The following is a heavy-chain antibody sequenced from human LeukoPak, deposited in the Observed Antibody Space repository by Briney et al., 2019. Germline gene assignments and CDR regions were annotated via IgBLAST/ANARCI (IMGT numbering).Heavy chain of an antibody. CDR3: ARDMGYCSGGSCYGPYYYYGMDV. CDR2: IYYSGST. J-gene: IGHJ6*02. V-gene: IGHV4-59*01. CDR1: GGSISSYY. Sequence: SETLSLTCTVSGGSISSYYWSWIRQPPGKGLEWIGYIYYSGSTNYNPSLKSRVTISVDTSKNQFSLKLSSVTAADTAVYYCARDMGYCSGGSCYGPYYYYGMDVWGQGTTVTVPS. D-gene: IGHD2-15*01.